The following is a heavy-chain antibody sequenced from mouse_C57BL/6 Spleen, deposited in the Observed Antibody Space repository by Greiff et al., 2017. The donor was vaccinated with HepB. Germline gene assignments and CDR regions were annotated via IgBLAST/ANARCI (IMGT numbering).Heavy chain of an antibody. V-gene: IGHV1-55*01. CDR1: GYTFTSYW. D-gene: IGHD1-1*01. CDR2: IYPGSGST. Sequence: VQLQQPGAELVKPGASVKMSCKASGYTFTSYWITWVKQRPGQGLEWIGDIYPGSGSTNYNEKFKSKATLTVDTSSSTAYMQLSSLTSEDSAVYYCAREEYYYGSSYGYFDVWGTGTTVTVSS. J-gene: IGHJ1*03. CDR3: AREEYYYGSSYGYFDV.